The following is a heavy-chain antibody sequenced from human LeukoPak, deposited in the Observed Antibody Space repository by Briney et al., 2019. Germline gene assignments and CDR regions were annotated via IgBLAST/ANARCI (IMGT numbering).Heavy chain of an antibody. CDR1: GFTFSSYS. V-gene: IGHV3-7*01. CDR3: VKDNPLDY. CDR2: IKHDGSED. Sequence: PGGSLRLSCEASGFTFSSYSMNWVRQAPGKGLEWVATIKHDGSEDYYLDSVKGRFTISRDNAKSSMWLQMNSLRPEATALYYCVKDNPLDYWGQGTLVIVSS. J-gene: IGHJ4*02. D-gene: IGHD1-14*01.